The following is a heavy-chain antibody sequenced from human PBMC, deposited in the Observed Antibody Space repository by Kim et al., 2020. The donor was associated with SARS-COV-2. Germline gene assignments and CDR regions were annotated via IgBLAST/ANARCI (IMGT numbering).Heavy chain of an antibody. CDR1: GYSFTSYW. D-gene: IGHD3-10*01. CDR3: ARICGSGSYYSAAFDI. J-gene: IGHJ3*02. Sequence: GESLKISCKGSGYSFTSYWISWVRQMPGKGLEWMGRIDPSDSYTNYSPSFQGHVTISADKSISTAYLQWSSLKASDTAMYYCARICGSGSYYSAAFDIWGQGTMVTVSS. CDR2: IDPSDSYT. V-gene: IGHV5-10-1*01.